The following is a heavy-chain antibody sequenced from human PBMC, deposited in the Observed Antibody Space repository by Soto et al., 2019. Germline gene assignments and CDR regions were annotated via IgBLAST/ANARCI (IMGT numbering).Heavy chain of an antibody. J-gene: IGHJ5*02. D-gene: IGHD1-1*01. Sequence: PTEALSLTCGVYGGYFGVYQLNWIRQFPGPGLEWIGEMNHSGTTKYNPSLESGINLSVDTSKKQFSLKMFSVTAADTAIYYCARGWRFDPWGQGTQVTVSS. V-gene: IGHV4-34*01. CDR2: MNHSGTT. CDR1: GGYFGVYQ. CDR3: ARGWRFDP.